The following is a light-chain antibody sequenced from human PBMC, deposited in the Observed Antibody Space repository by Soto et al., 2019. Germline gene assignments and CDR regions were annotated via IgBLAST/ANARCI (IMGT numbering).Light chain of an antibody. J-gene: IGLJ2*01. CDR1: TYNIGSHY. Sequence: QSVLTQPPSVSAATGEKVTISCSGSTYNIGSHYVAWYQQFPRTAPKLLIYDDDRRPSGMPDRFSGSKSGTSATLGITGLQTGDEADYYCATWDSSLNVVLFGGGTKLPVL. CDR3: ATWDSSLNVVL. CDR2: DDD. V-gene: IGLV1-51*01.